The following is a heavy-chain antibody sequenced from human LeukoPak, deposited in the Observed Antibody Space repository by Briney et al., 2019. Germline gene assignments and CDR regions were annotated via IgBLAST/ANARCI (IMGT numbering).Heavy chain of an antibody. V-gene: IGHV1-24*01. J-gene: IGHJ4*02. CDR2: FHPEDGET. Sequence: ASVKVSCKVSGYTLTELSMHWVRQAPGKGLEWMGGFHPEDGETIYAQKLQGRVTMTEDTSTSTAYMELRSLRSDGTAVYYCARAYDSSGYSFYWGQGTLVTVSS. CDR3: ARAYDSSGYSFY. CDR1: GYTLTELS. D-gene: IGHD3-22*01.